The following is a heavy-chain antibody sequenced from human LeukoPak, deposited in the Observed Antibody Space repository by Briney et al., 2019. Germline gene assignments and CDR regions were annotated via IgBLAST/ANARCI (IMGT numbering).Heavy chain of an antibody. V-gene: IGHV4-34*12. Sequence: SETLSLTCSVFGGSFSDSYWTWIRQPPGRGLEWIGDILHSGDTNYNPSLKSRVTISVDRSKNQFSLSLTSLSAADTAVYYCARGGSRFQLLWARLGGRYHFDYWGQGSLVTVSS. CDR1: GGSFSDSY. D-gene: IGHD3-10*01. J-gene: IGHJ4*02. CDR3: ARGGSRFQLLWARLGGRYHFDY. CDR2: ILHSGDT.